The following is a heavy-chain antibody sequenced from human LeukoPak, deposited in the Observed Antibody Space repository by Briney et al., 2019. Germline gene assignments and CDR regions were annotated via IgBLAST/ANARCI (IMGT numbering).Heavy chain of an antibody. V-gene: IGHV4-59*01. Sequence: KGXXXIVYIYYSGSTNYNPSLKSRVTISVDTSKNQFSLKLSSVTAADTAVYYCARESITGNFDYWGQGTLVTVSS. D-gene: IGHD1-20*01. CDR2: IYYSGST. J-gene: IGHJ4*02. CDR3: ARESITGNFDY.